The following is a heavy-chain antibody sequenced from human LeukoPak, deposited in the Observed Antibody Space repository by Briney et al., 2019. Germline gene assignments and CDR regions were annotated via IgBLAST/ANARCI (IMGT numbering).Heavy chain of an antibody. J-gene: IGHJ4*02. CDR2: IKSKTDGGTT. Sequence: PGGSLRLSCAASGFTFSNAWMSWVRQAPGKGLEWVGRIKSKTDGGTTDYAAPVKGRFTISRDDSKNTLYLQMNSLKTEDTAVYYCTTDHGYSSSWEPGGLTLPYYFDYWGQGTLVTVSS. CDR1: GFTFSNAW. V-gene: IGHV3-15*01. D-gene: IGHD6-13*01. CDR3: TTDHGYSSSWEPGGLTLPYYFDY.